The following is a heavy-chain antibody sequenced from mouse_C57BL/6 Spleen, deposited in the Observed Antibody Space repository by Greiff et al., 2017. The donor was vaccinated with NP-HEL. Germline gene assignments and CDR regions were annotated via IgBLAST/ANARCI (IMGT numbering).Heavy chain of an antibody. CDR1: GYTFTSYW. CDR3: ASRQLRLPLDY. V-gene: IGHV1-50*01. CDR2: IDPSDSYT. J-gene: IGHJ2*01. D-gene: IGHD3-2*02. Sequence: QVQLQQPGAELVKPGASVKLSCKASGYTFTSYWMQWVKQRPGQGLEWIGEIDPSDSYTNYNQKFKGKATLTVDTSSSTAYMQLSSLTSEDSAVYYCASRQLRLPLDYWGQGTTLTVSS.